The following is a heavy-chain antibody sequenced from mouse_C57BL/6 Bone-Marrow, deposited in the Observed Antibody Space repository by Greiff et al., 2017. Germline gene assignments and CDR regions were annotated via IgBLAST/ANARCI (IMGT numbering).Heavy chain of an antibody. J-gene: IGHJ4*01. D-gene: IGHD2-5*01. CDR1: GFTFSDYY. CDR3: ASVGDSNYVAMDY. V-gene: IGHV5-16*01. CDR2: INYDGSST. Sequence: EVQLVESEGGLVQPGSSMKLSCTPSGFTFSDYYMAWVRQAPEKGLEWVANINYDGSSTYYLDSLKSRFIISRDNAKNILYRHMSILTSEDTATYYCASVGDSNYVAMDYWGQGTSVTVSS.